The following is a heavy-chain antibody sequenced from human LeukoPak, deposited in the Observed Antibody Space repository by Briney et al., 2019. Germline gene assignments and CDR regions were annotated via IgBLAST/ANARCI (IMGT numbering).Heavy chain of an antibody. V-gene: IGHV3-7*01. CDR2: IKQDGSEK. J-gene: IGHJ4*02. Sequence: PGGSLRLSCAASGFTFSSYEMNWVRQAPGKGLEWVANIKQDGSEKYYVDSVKGRFTISRDNAKNSLYLQMNSLRAEDTATYYCAREGHVWWLRGGDYWGQGTLVTVSS. CDR1: GFTFSSYE. CDR3: AREGHVWWLRGGDY. D-gene: IGHD5-12*01.